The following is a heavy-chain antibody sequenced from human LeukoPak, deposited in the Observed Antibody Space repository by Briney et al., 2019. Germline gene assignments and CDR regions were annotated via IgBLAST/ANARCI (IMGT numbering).Heavy chain of an antibody. J-gene: IGHJ1*01. CDR1: GFTFSSDA. D-gene: IGHD4-17*01. CDR2: ISYDGYNK. V-gene: IGHV3-30-3*01. Sequence: PGGSLRLSCAASGFTFSSDAMHWVRQAPGKGLEWVAVISYDGYNKFYTDSVKGRFTISRDNSKNTLYLQMNSLRAEDTAVYYCARGPLDYGYFQHWGQGTLVTVSS. CDR3: ARGPLDYGYFQH.